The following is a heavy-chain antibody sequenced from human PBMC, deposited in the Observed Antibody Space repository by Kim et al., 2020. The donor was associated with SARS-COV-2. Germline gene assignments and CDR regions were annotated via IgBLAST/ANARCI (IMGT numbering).Heavy chain of an antibody. J-gene: IGHJ5*02. CDR3: ARGLLETSPYNWFDP. CDR1: GGTFSSYA. CDR2: IIPIFGTA. Sequence: SVKVSCKASGGTFSSYAISWVRQAPGQGLEWMGGIIPIFGTANYAQKFQGRVTITADESTSTAYMELSSLRSEDTAVYYCARGLLETSPYNWFDPWGQGTLVTVSS. V-gene: IGHV1-69*13. D-gene: IGHD1-1*01.